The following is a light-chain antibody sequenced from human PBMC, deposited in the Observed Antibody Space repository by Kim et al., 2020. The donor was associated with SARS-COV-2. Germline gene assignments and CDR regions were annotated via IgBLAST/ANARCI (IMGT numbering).Light chain of an antibody. J-gene: IGLJ2*01. CDR3: NSRDSNDNVV. V-gene: IGLV3-19*01. CDR2: GKN. Sequence: VALGQTVRLTCQGDSRRSYYATWYQQKPGQAPIVVIYGKNNRPSGIPDRFSGSSSGNTASLTITGTQAGDEADYYCNSRDSNDNVVFGGGTQLTVL. CDR1: SRRSYY.